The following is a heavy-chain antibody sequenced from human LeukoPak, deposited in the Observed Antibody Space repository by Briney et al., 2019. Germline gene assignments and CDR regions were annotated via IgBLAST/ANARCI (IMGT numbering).Heavy chain of an antibody. Sequence: SETLSLTCAVSGYSISSGYYWGWIRQPPGKGLGWIGSIYHSGSTYYNPSLKSRVTISVGTSKNQFSLKLSSVTAADTAVYYCARSGYSSGWLFDYWGQGTLVTVSS. D-gene: IGHD6-19*01. CDR3: ARSGYSSGWLFDY. CDR2: IYHSGST. CDR1: GYSISSGYY. J-gene: IGHJ4*02. V-gene: IGHV4-38-2*01.